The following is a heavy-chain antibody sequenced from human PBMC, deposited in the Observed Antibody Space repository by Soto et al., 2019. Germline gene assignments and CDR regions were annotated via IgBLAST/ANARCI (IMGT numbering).Heavy chain of an antibody. Sequence: SETLSLTCSFSGGSISGSVYYLGWIRQPPGKGLEYIGSIYFDGSTYYNPSLKSRVTISVDTSKNQFSLKLNSMTAADTAVYYCARPMYFYGSGSYPWLDPWGQGTLVTVSS. J-gene: IGHJ5*02. CDR2: IYFDGST. V-gene: IGHV4-39*01. D-gene: IGHD3-10*01. CDR3: ARPMYFYGSGSYPWLDP. CDR1: GGSISGSVYY.